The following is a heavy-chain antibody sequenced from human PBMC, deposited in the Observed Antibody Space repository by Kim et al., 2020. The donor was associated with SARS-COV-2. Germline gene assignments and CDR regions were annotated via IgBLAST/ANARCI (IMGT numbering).Heavy chain of an antibody. CDR2: IIPIFGTA. D-gene: IGHD2-15*01. J-gene: IGHJ4*02. Sequence: SVKVSCKASGGTFSSYAISWVRQAPGQGLEWIGGIIPIFGTANYAQKFQGRVTITADESTSTAYMELSSLRSEDTAVYYCARQYCSGGSCLFDYWSQGTLVTVSS. CDR3: ARQYCSGGSCLFDY. V-gene: IGHV1-69*13. CDR1: GGTFSSYA.